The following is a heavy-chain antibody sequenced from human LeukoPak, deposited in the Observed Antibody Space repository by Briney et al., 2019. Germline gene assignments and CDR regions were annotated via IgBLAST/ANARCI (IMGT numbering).Heavy chain of an antibody. V-gene: IGHV1-58*02. CDR3: AAESIIVGALPHAFDI. CDR1: GFTFTSSA. D-gene: IGHD1-26*01. J-gene: IGHJ3*02. CDR2: IVVGSGNT. Sequence: SVKVSCKASGFTFTSSAMQWVRQARGQRLEWIGWIVVGSGNTNYAQKFQEGVTITRDMSTSTAYMELSSLRSEDTAVYYCAAESIIVGALPHAFDIWGQGTMVTVSS.